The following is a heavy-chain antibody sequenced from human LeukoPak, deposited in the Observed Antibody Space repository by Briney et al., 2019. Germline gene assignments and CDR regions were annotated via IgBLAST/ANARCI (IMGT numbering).Heavy chain of an antibody. J-gene: IGHJ3*02. Sequence: GGSLRLSCAASGFTFSSYSMNWVRQAPGKGLEWVSSISSSSSYIYYADSVKGRFTISRDNAKNSLYLRMNSLRAEDTAVYYCAREVYCSGGSCHPLNAFDIWGQGTMVTVSS. CDR1: GFTFSSYS. CDR3: AREVYCSGGSCHPLNAFDI. D-gene: IGHD2-15*01. CDR2: ISSSSSYI. V-gene: IGHV3-21*01.